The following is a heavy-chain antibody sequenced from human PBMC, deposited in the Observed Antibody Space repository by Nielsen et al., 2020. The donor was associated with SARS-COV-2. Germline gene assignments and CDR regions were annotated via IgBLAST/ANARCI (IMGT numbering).Heavy chain of an antibody. CDR1: GFTISTYA. CDR2: ISGSGGST. D-gene: IGHD1-26*01. CDR3: ATGEGWDWFDP. V-gene: IGHV3-23*01. Sequence: GESLKISCAASGFTISTYAMSWVRQAPGKGLEWVSAISGSGGSTYYADSVKGRFTISRDTSKNTLYLQMNSLRAEDTAVYYCATGEGWDWFDPWGQGTLVTVSS. J-gene: IGHJ5*02.